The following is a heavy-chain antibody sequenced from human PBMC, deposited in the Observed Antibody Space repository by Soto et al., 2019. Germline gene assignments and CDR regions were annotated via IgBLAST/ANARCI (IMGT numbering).Heavy chain of an antibody. Sequence: GTLRLSCAASGFNFSSNAMSWVRRAPGKGLEWVSGITGSGGITDYADTVKGQFTISRDNSRNTLYLQINYLRVEDTAVYFCAKHTTFYLDRTGPGDYFDSWGQGTLVTVSS. CDR3: AKHTTFYLDRTGPGDYFDS. CDR1: GFNFSSNA. CDR2: ITGSGGIT. V-gene: IGHV3-23*01. D-gene: IGHD3-22*01. J-gene: IGHJ4*02.